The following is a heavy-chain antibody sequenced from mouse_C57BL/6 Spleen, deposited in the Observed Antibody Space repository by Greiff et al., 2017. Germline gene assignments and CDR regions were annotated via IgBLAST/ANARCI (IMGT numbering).Heavy chain of an antibody. CDR1: GYTFTSYW. D-gene: IGHD2-4*01. V-gene: IGHV1-55*01. J-gene: IGHJ4*01. Sequence: QVQLQQPGAELVKPGASVKMSCKASGYTFTSYWITWVKQRPGQGLEWIGDIYPGSGSTNYNEKFKSKATLTVDTSSSTAYMQLSSLTSEDSAVYYCARGDYDYDGGAMDYWGQGTSVTVSS. CDR3: ARGDYDYDGGAMDY. CDR2: IYPGSGST.